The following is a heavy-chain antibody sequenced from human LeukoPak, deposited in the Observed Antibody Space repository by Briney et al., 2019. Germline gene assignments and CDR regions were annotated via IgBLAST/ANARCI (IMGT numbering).Heavy chain of an antibody. Sequence: PSVKVSCKASGGTFSGYAISWVRQAPGQGLEWMGGIIPIFGTANYAQKFQGRVTITADESTSTAYMELSSLRSEDTAVYYCAGGGYGEVFDIWGQGTMVTVSS. CDR2: IIPIFGTA. CDR3: AGGGYGEVFDI. D-gene: IGHD4-17*01. CDR1: GGTFSGYA. V-gene: IGHV1-69*13. J-gene: IGHJ3*02.